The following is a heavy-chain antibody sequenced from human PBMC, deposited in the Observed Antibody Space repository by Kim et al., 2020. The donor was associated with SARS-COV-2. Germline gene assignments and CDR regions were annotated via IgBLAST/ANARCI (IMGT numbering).Heavy chain of an antibody. CDR2: IYYSGST. Sequence: ETLSLTCTVSGGSISSYYWRWIRQPPGKGLEWIGYIYYSGSTNYNPSLKSRVTISVDTSKNQFSLKLSSVTAADTAVYYCARSNGIAAGPYYYYGMDVWGQGTTVTVSS. CDR1: GGSISSYY. CDR3: ARSNGIAAGPYYYYGMDV. D-gene: IGHD6-13*01. J-gene: IGHJ6*02. V-gene: IGHV4-59*08.